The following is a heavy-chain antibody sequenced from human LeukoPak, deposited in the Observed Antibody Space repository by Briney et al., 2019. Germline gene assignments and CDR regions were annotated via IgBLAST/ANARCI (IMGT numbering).Heavy chain of an antibody. V-gene: IGHV1-8*01. D-gene: IGHD2-15*01. CDR1: GYTFTSYD. CDR3: ARDLSAGGNYYYYGMDV. CDR2: MNPNSGNT. Sequence: ASVKVSCKASGYTFTSYDINWVRQATGQGLEWMGWMNPNSGNTGYAQKFQGRVTMTRDTSTSTVYMELSSLRSEDTAVYYCARDLSAGGNYYYYGMDVWGQGTTVTVSS. J-gene: IGHJ6*02.